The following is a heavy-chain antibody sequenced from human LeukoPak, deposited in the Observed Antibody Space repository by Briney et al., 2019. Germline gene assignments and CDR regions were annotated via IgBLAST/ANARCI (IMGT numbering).Heavy chain of an antibody. D-gene: IGHD1/OR15-1a*01. J-gene: IGHJ5*02. CDR2: IKQDGSEK. CDR3: ASRSINWYRGNNWFDP. CDR1: GFTFSSYW. Sequence: GGSLRLSCAASGFTFSSYWMSWVRQAPGKGLEWVANIKQDGSEKYYVDSVKGRFTISRDNAKNSLYLQMNSLRAEDTAVYYCASRSINWYRGNNWFDPWGQGTLVTVSS. V-gene: IGHV3-7*01.